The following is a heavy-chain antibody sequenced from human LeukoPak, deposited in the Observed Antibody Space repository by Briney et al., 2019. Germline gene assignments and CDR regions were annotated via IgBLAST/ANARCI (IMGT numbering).Heavy chain of an antibody. CDR1: GGTFSSYA. Sequence: AASVKVSCKASGGTFSSYAISWVRQAPGQGLEWMGGIIPIFGTANYAQKFQGRVTITADESTSTAYMELSSLRSEDTAVYYCARAGYLTMTPGGYFDYWGQGTLVTVSS. D-gene: IGHD6-13*01. V-gene: IGHV1-69*13. CDR3: ARAGYLTMTPGGYFDY. CDR2: IIPIFGTA. J-gene: IGHJ4*02.